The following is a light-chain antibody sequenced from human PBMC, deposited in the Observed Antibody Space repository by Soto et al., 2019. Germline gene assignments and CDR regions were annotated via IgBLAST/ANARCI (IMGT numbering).Light chain of an antibody. CDR1: QSVLYSSNNKNY. V-gene: IGKV4-1*01. Sequence: DIVMTQSPDSLAVSLGERATINCKSSQSVLYSSNNKNYLAWYQQKPGQPPKLLIYWASTRESGVPDRFSCSGSGTDFNLTISSLQAEDVAVYYCQQYYSTSYTFGHGTKLEIK. CDR2: WAS. J-gene: IGKJ2*01. CDR3: QQYYSTSYT.